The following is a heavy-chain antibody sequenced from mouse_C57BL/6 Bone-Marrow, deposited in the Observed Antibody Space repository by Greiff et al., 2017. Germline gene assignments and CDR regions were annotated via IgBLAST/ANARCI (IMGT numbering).Heavy chain of an antibody. CDR2: IDPENGDT. Sequence: VQLQQSGAELVRPGASVKLSCTASGFNIKDDYMHWVQQRPEQGLEWIGWIDPENGDTEYDSKFQGKATITADPSSNTAYLQLSSVTSEDTAVYYCTTEAMDYWGQGTSVTVSS. CDR1: GFNIKDDY. CDR3: TTEAMDY. V-gene: IGHV14-4*01. J-gene: IGHJ4*01.